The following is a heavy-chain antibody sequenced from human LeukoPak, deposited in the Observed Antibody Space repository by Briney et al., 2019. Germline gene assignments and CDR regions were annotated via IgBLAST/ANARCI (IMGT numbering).Heavy chain of an antibody. V-gene: IGHV3-74*01. CDR3: ARDAEGGSYYDYYYYYGMDV. J-gene: IGHJ6*02. D-gene: IGHD1-26*01. CDR1: GFTFSDYW. Sequence: GGSLRLSCAASGFTFSDYWIHWVRQAPGKGLVWVSRINTDGSITNYADSVKGRFSISRDNAKNTLYLQMSSLRAEDTAVYYCARDAEGGSYYDYYYYYGMDVWGQGTTVTVSS. CDR2: INTDGSIT.